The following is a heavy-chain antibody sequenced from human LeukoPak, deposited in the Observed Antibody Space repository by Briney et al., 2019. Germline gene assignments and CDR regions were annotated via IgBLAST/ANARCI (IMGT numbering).Heavy chain of an antibody. CDR1: GYSFTSYW. CDR2: IYPGDSDT. CDR3: ARQRSSSWYGYYYYGMDV. Sequence: GESLKVSCKGSGYSFTSYWIGWVRQMPGKGLEWMGIIYPGDSDTRYSPSFQGQVTISADKSISTAYLQWSSLKASDTAMYYCARQRSSSWYGYYYYGMDVWGQGTTVTVSS. V-gene: IGHV5-51*01. D-gene: IGHD6-13*01. J-gene: IGHJ6*02.